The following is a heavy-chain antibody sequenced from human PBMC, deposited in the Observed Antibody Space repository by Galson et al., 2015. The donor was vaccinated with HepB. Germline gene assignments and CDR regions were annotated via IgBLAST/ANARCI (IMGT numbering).Heavy chain of an antibody. CDR1: GFTFSSYG. J-gene: IGHJ4*02. V-gene: IGHV3-30*03. CDR3: AATDTAMVPLFDY. CDR2: ISYDGSNK. D-gene: IGHD5-18*01. Sequence: SLRLSCAASGFTFSSYGMHWVRQAPGKGLEWVAVISYDGSNKYYADSVKGRFTISRDNSKNTLYLQMNSLRAEDTAVYYCAATDTAMVPLFDYWGQGTLVTVSS.